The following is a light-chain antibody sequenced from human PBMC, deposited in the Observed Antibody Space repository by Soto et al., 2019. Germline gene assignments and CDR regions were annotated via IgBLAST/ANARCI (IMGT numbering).Light chain of an antibody. CDR2: GNT. J-gene: IGLJ2*01. Sequence: QSVLTQPPSVSGAPGQRVTISCTGRSSNIGAGYDVYWYQQLPGTVPKLLIYGNTNRPSGVPDRFSGSKSGTSVSLAITGLQAEDEADYYCQSYDTSLSGVVFGGGTKLTVL. V-gene: IGLV1-40*01. CDR1: SSNIGAGYD. CDR3: QSYDTSLSGVV.